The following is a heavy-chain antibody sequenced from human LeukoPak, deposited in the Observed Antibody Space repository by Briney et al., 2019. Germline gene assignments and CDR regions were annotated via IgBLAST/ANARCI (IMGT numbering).Heavy chain of an antibody. Sequence: GGALRLSCAASVFTFTSYGMHWVRQAPGKGLEWVAVISYDRSNKYYVDSVRGRFTISRDNSKNTLYLQMNSLRAEDTAVYYGATDESSGYWSTVDEVGMDVWGQGTTVTVSS. CDR1: VFTFTSYG. CDR2: ISYDRSNK. J-gene: IGHJ6*02. D-gene: IGHD3-22*01. V-gene: IGHV3-30*03. CDR3: ATDESSGYWSTVDEVGMDV.